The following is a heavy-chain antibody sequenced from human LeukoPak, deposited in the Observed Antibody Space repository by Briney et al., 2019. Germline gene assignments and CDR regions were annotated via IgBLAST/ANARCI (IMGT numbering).Heavy chain of an antibody. CDR3: ARRDGYCSSTSCYADYYYGMDV. J-gene: IGHJ6*02. CDR2: IYPGDSDT. V-gene: IGHV5-51*01. D-gene: IGHD2-2*01. CDR1: GYSFTSYW. Sequence: GESLKISCKGSGYSFTSYWIGWVSQMPGKGLEWMGIIYPGDSDTTYSPSFQGQVTISADKSISTAHLQWSGLKASDTAMYYCARRDGYCSSTSCYADYYYGMDVWGQGTTVTVSS.